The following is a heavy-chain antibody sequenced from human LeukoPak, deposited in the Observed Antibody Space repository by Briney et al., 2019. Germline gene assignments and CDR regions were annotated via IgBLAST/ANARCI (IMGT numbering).Heavy chain of an antibody. Sequence: GASVKVSRKASGYTFTSYGISWVRQAPGQGLEWMGWISAYNGNTNYAQKLQGRVTMTTDTSTSTAYMELRSLRSDDTAVYYCASWYYYDSSGSYYFDYWGQGTLVTVSS. D-gene: IGHD3-22*01. CDR3: ASWYYYDSSGSYYFDY. CDR2: ISAYNGNT. J-gene: IGHJ4*02. CDR1: GYTFTSYG. V-gene: IGHV1-18*01.